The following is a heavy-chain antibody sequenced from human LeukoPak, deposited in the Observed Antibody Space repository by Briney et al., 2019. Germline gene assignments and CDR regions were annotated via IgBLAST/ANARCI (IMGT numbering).Heavy chain of an antibody. CDR2: ITAYSGHT. Sequence: ASVKVSCKASGYTFTTYGINWVRQAPGQGLEWMGWITAYSGHTKYAQKLQGRVTMTTDTSTSTAYMEVRSLRSDDTAIYYCARGGLGTYPDHYHYFYMDVWGQGTTVTVSS. J-gene: IGHJ6*03. V-gene: IGHV1-18*01. CDR3: ARGGLGTYPDHYHYFYMDV. CDR1: GYTFTTYG. D-gene: IGHD1-26*01.